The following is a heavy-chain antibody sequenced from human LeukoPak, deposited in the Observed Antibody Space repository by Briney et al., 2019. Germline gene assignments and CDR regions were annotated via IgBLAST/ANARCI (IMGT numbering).Heavy chain of an antibody. J-gene: IGHJ4*02. Sequence: SVKVSCKASGGTFSSYAISWVRQAPGQGLEWMGRIIPILGIANYAQKFQGRVTITADKSTSTAYMELSSLRFEDTAVYYCASHTYYYDSSGYYLYWGQGTLVTVSS. V-gene: IGHV1-69*04. CDR1: GGTFSSYA. CDR3: ASHTYYYDSSGYYLY. D-gene: IGHD3-22*01. CDR2: IIPILGIA.